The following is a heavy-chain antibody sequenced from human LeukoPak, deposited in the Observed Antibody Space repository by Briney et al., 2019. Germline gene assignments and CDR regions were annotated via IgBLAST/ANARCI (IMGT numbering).Heavy chain of an antibody. CDR1: GFTFDDYA. Sequence: GGSLRLSCAASGFTFDDYAMHWVRQVPGKGLEWVSRINSDGSSTSYADSVRGRFSISRDNAKNTLYLQMNSLRAEDTAVYYCARGLSGYASSLGYWGQGTLVTVSA. CDR3: ARGLSGYASSLGY. J-gene: IGHJ4*02. D-gene: IGHD6-6*01. V-gene: IGHV3-74*01. CDR2: INSDGSST.